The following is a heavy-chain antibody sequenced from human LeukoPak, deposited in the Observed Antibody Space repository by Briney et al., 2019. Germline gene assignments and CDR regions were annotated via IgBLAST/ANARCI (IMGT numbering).Heavy chain of an antibody. CDR1: GGSISSSNW. D-gene: IGHD6-13*01. CDR3: AAFIAAAGTPARY. CDR2: IYHSGST. V-gene: IGHV4-4*02. J-gene: IGHJ4*02. Sequence: PSETLSLTCAVSGGSISSSNWWSWVRQPPGKGLEWIGEIYHSGSTNYNPSLKSRVTISVDKSKNQFSLKLSSVTAADTAVYYCAAFIAAAGTPARYWGQGTLVTVSS.